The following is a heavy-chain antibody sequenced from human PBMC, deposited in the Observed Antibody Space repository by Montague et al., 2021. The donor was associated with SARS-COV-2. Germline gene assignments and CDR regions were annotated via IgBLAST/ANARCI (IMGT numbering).Heavy chain of an antibody. CDR2: IYYSGST. V-gene: IGHV4-59*01. D-gene: IGHD3-3*01. CDR3: ASQVPDFWSGIDY. J-gene: IGHJ4*02. Sequence: SETLSLTCTVSGGSISSYYWSWIRQPPGKGLEWIGYIYYSGSTNYNHSLRSRVTISADTSKNQFSLQLSSVTAADTAVYYCASQVPDFWSGIDYWGQGTLVTVSS. CDR1: GGSISSYY.